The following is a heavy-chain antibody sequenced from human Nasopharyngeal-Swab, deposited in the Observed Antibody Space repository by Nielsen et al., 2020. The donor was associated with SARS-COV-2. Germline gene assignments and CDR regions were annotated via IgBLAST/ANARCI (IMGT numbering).Heavy chain of an antibody. CDR1: GGSISSGDYY. V-gene: IGHV4-30-4*01. D-gene: IGHD4-23*01. J-gene: IGHJ4*02. CDR2: IYYSGST. CDR3: ARVPGGNSEGYFDY. Sequence: SCTVSGGSISSGDYYWSWIRQPPGKGLEWIGYIYYSGSTYYNPSLKSRVTISVDTSKNQFSLKLSSVTAADTAVYYCARVPGGNSEGYFDYWGQGTLVTVSS.